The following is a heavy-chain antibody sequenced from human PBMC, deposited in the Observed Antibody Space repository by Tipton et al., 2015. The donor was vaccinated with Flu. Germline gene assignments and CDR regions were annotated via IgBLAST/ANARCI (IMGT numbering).Heavy chain of an antibody. D-gene: IGHD1-26*01. V-gene: IGHV1-18*04. J-gene: IGHJ4*02. CDR3: VRDPLSGTYPNY. CDR1: GYTFTGYY. CDR2: ISSDSGDT. Sequence: QLVQSGAEVKKPGASVKVSCTASGYTFTGYYMHWVRQAPGQGLEWMGWISSDSGDTKYAQNLQGRVTMTTDTSTATAYMELRSLTSDDTAVYFCVRDPLSGTYPNYWGQGTLVTVSS.